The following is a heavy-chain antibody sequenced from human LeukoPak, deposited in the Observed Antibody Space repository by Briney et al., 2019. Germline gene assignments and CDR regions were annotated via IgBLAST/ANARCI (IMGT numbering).Heavy chain of an antibody. CDR1: GFTFSSYA. CDR3: AKDSMRYYDSSGYYLDY. V-gene: IGHV3-23*01. Sequence: GGSLRLSCAASGFTFSSYAMSWVRQAPGKGLEWVSAISASGGNTYYADSVKGRFTISRDNSKNTLYLQVNSLRAEDTAVYYCAKDSMRYYDSSGYYLDYWGQGTLVTVSS. D-gene: IGHD3-22*01. CDR2: ISASGGNT. J-gene: IGHJ4*02.